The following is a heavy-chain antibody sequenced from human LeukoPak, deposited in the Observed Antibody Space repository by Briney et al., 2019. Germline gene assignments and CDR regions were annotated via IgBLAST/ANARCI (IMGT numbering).Heavy chain of an antibody. Sequence: PGGSLRLSCAASGFTFSSYGMHWVRQAPGEGLVWVSRINSDGSSTSYADSVKGRFTISRDNAKNTLYLQMNSLRAEDTAVYYCARDPWERGWWYYDSSGYRYYFDYWGQGTLVTVSS. CDR3: ARDPWERGWWYYDSSGYRYYFDY. J-gene: IGHJ4*02. CDR2: INSDGSST. CDR1: GFTFSSYG. D-gene: IGHD3-22*01. V-gene: IGHV3-74*01.